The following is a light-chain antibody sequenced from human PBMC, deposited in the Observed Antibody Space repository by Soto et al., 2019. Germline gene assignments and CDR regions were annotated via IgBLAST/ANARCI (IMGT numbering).Light chain of an antibody. J-gene: IGKJ5*01. CDR1: QSVSSSY. V-gene: IGKV3-20*01. CDR3: QQYSNWPPIT. Sequence: GLPQSPGTXSFSPGERAXXXXRASQSVSSSYLAWYQQKPGQAPRLLIYGASSRATGIPDRFSGSGSGTEFTLTISSLQSEDFAVYYCQQYSNWPPITFGQGTRLEI. CDR2: GAS.